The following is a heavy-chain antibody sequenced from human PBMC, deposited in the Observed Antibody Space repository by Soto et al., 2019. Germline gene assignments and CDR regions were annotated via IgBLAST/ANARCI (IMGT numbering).Heavy chain of an antibody. CDR3: ARGWVIAQYNWISTRWFDP. Sequence: QVQLQQWGAGLLKPSETLSLTCAVYGGSFSGYYWSWIRQPPGKGLEWIGEINHSGSTNYNPSLKSRVTISVDTSKNQFSLKLSSVTAADTAVYYCARGWVIAQYNWISTRWFDPWGQGTLVTVSS. CDR1: GGSFSGYY. V-gene: IGHV4-34*01. J-gene: IGHJ5*02. CDR2: INHSGST. D-gene: IGHD1-20*01.